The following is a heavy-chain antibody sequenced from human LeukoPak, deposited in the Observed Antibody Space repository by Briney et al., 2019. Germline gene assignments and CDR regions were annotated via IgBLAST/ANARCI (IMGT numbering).Heavy chain of an antibody. D-gene: IGHD3-10*01. Sequence: GGSLRLSCAASGFTFSSYAMSWVRQAPGKGLEWVAAMSHEGSDKYYADSVKGRFTISRDSSKNTLYVQMNSLRVEDTGLYYCAIGPDYGSGGSWGQGTLVTVSS. J-gene: IGHJ5*02. CDR2: MSHEGSDK. CDR3: AIGPDYGSGGS. CDR1: GFTFSSYA. V-gene: IGHV3-30*03.